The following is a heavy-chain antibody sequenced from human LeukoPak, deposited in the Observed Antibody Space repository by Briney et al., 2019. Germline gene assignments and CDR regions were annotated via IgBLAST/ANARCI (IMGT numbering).Heavy chain of an antibody. V-gene: IGHV1-2*02. CDR3: ARDATMIVVGHHYYYYYMDV. CDR1: GYTFTGYY. Sequence: ASVKVSCKASGYTFTGYYMHWVRRAPGQGLEWMGWINPNSGGTNYAQKFQGRVTMTRDTSISTAYMELSRLRSDDTAVYYCARDATMIVVGHHYYYYYMDVWGKGTTVTISS. D-gene: IGHD3-22*01. J-gene: IGHJ6*03. CDR2: INPNSGGT.